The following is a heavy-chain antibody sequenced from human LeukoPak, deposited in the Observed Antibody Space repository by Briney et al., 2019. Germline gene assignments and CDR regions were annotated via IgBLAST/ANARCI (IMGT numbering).Heavy chain of an antibody. J-gene: IGHJ4*02. D-gene: IGHD5-24*01. CDR1: GFTFSSYS. CDR3: AGDFGMATPTGY. CDR2: ISSSSSYI. V-gene: IGHV3-21*01. Sequence: GGSLRLSCAASGFTFSSYSMNWVRQAPGKGLEWVSSISSSSSYIYYADSVKGRFTISRGNAKNSLYLQMNSLRAEDTAVYYCAGDFGMATPTGYWGQGTLVTVSS.